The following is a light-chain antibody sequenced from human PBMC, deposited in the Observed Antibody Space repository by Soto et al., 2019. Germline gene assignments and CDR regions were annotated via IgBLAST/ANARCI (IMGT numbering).Light chain of an antibody. CDR2: SNN. CDR1: SSNIGTNT. V-gene: IGLV1-44*01. J-gene: IGLJ2*01. Sequence: QPVLTQPPSASGTPGQRVTISCSGSSSNIGTNTVNWYQQLPGTAPKLLIYSNNQRPSGVPDRFSGSKSGTSASLAISGLQSEDEAEYYCAAWDDSLNGLVFGGGTKVTVL. CDR3: AAWDDSLNGLV.